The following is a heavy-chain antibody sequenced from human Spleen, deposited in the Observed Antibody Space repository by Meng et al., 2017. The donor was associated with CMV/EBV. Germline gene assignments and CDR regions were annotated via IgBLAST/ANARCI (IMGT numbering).Heavy chain of an antibody. CDR3: GRSFPNYYYGMDV. V-gene: IGHV3-74*01. CDR2: IDSTGSAI. Sequence: GESLKISCAASGFTFIRFWMHWVRQVPGKGLVWVSHIDSTGSAINYADSVKGRFTISRDNAKNTVYLQMNSLRAEDTAVYYCGRSFPNYYYGMDVWGQGTTVTVSS. CDR1: GFTFIRFW. J-gene: IGHJ6*02.